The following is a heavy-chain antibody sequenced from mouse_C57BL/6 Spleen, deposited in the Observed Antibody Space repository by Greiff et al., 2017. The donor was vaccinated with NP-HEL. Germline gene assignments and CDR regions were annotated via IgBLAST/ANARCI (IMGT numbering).Heavy chain of an antibody. CDR3: ARDGNYWYFDV. CDR1: GFTFSAYG. J-gene: IGHJ1*03. CDR2: ISSGSSTI. Sequence: EVKLMESGGGLVKPGGSLKLSCAASGFTFSAYGMHWVRQAPEKGLEWVAYISSGSSTIYYADTVKGRFTISRDNAKNTLFLQMTSLRSEDTAMYYCARDGNYWYFDVWGTGTTVTVSS. V-gene: IGHV5-17*01. D-gene: IGHD2-1*01.